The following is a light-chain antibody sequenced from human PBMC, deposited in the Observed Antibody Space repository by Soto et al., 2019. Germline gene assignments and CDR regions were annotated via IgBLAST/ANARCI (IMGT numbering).Light chain of an antibody. CDR1: SSDIGDSNY. V-gene: IGLV2-14*03. CDR2: DVS. CDR3: CSYAGSSTYV. J-gene: IGLJ1*01. Sequence: QSALTQPASVSGSPGQSITISCTGTSSDIGDSNYVSWYQQHPGKAPKLVIYDVSNRPSGVSNRFSGSKSANTASLTISGLQAEDEADYYCCSYAGSSTYVFGTGTKVTVL.